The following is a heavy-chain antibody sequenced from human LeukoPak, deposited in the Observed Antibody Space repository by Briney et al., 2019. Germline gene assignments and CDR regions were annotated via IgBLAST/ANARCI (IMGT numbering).Heavy chain of an antibody. D-gene: IGHD3-22*01. V-gene: IGHV1-46*01. CDR2: INPSGGST. CDR3: ARDLSSGYYVRTHHFDY. Sequence: ASVKVSCKASGYTFTSYYMHWVRQAPGQGLEWMGIINPSGGSTSYAQKFQGRVTMTRDTSTSTVYMELSSLRSEDTAVYYCARDLSSGYYVRTHHFDYWGQGTLVTVSS. CDR1: GYTFTSYY. J-gene: IGHJ4*02.